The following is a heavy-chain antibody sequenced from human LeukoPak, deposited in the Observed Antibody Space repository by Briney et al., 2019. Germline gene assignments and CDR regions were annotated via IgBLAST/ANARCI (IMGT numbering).Heavy chain of an antibody. CDR1: GFTFSSYW. CDR3: ARALRIGVAGASDFDY. V-gene: IGHV3-74*01. Sequence: GGSLRLSCAASGFTFSSYWMHWVRQAPGKGLVWVSRINSDGSSTSYADSVKGRFTISRDNAKNTLYLQMNSLRAEDTAVYYCARALRIGVAGASDFDYWGQGTLVTVSS. D-gene: IGHD6-19*01. J-gene: IGHJ4*02. CDR2: INSDGSST.